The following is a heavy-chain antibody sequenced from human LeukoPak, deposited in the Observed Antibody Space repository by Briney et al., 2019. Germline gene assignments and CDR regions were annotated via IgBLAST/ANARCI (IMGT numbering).Heavy chain of an antibody. CDR2: IYYSGST. CDR3: ARGAGLQEMATIYGFWYFDL. D-gene: IGHD5-24*01. J-gene: IGHJ2*01. CDR1: GGSISSSNW. Sequence: SETLSLTCAVSGGSISSSNWWSWVRQPPGKGLEWIGEIYYSGSTNYNPSLKSRVTISVDKSKNQFSLKLSSVTAADTAVYYCARGAGLQEMATIYGFWYFDLWGRGTLVTVSS. V-gene: IGHV4-4*02.